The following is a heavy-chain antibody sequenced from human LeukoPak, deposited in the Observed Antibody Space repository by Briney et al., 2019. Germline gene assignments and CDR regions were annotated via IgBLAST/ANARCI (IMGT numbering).Heavy chain of an antibody. Sequence: PGGSLRLSCEGSGFTFSSYAMSWVRQAPGKGLEWVSGISGSGGGTCYADSVKGRFTVSGDKSKNTLYLQMNSLRAEDTAVYYCAKASYYYDSSGYYNVDYWGQGTLVTVSS. CDR3: AKASYYYDSSGYYNVDY. CDR2: ISGSGGGT. D-gene: IGHD3-22*01. V-gene: IGHV3-23*01. CDR1: GFTFSSYA. J-gene: IGHJ4*02.